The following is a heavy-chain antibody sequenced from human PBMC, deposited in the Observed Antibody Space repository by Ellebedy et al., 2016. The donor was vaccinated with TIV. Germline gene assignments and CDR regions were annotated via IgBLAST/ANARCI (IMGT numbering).Heavy chain of an antibody. Sequence: AASVKVTCKASGYTFTSYGISWVRHAPGQGLEWMGWISAYNGNTNYAQKLQGRDTMTTDTSTSTAYMELRSLRSDDTAVYYCASGSFIGSWFDPWGQGTLVTVSS. CDR1: GYTFTSYG. CDR3: ASGSFIGSWFDP. D-gene: IGHD1-26*01. CDR2: ISAYNGNT. J-gene: IGHJ5*02. V-gene: IGHV1-18*01.